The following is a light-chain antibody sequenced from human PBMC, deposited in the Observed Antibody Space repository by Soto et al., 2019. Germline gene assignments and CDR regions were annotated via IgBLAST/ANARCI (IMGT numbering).Light chain of an antibody. CDR3: QQYNSYSRT. V-gene: IGKV1-5*03. J-gene: IGKJ1*01. CDR2: KAS. CDR1: QSIITS. Sequence: DIQMTQSPSTLSAFVGDSVTITCRTSQSIITSLAWYQQKTGKAPKLLIYKASSLPSGVPSRFRGSGSGTEFTLPISRLQPDDFATYYCQQYNSYSRTFGQGTKVDIK.